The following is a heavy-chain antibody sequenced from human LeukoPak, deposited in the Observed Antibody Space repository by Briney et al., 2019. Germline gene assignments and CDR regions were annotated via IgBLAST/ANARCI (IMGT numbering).Heavy chain of an antibody. J-gene: IGHJ4*02. V-gene: IGHV3-30*02. CDR1: KFTFSTYG. Sequence: GGSLRLSCAASKFTFSTYGMHWVRQAPDKGLEWVAFIRYDGGNKYYADSVKGRFTISRDNFKKTLYLQMNSLRAEDTAVYYCAKAHYDFWSGLPDYWGQGTLVTVSS. D-gene: IGHD3-3*01. CDR2: IRYDGGNK. CDR3: AKAHYDFWSGLPDY.